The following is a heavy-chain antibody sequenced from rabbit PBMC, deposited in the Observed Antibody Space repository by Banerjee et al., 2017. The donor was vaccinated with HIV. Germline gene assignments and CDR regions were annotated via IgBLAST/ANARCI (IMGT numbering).Heavy chain of an antibody. CDR2: IYTGSNGRA. CDR3: ARARYTSSSSLYWGYYGMDL. Sequence: QEQLEESGGDLVKPEGSLTLTCTASGFSFSSSYWICWVRQAPGKGLEWIGCIYTGSNGRAYYASWAKGRFTISKTSSTTVTLQMTSLTAADTATYFCARARYTSSSSLYWGYYGMDLWGQGTLVTVS. D-gene: IGHD1-1*01. J-gene: IGHJ6*01. CDR1: GFSFSSSYW. V-gene: IGHV1S45*01.